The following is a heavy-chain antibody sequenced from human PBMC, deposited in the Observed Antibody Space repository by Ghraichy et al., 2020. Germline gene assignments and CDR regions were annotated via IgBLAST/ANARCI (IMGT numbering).Heavy chain of an antibody. D-gene: IGHD1-14*01. Sequence: GESLNISCAASGFPFKTYSLSWVRQAPGKGLEWVSSISNDRAGSRVIYYADSVKGRFIISRDDARSTLFLQMTSLTDEYAAVYYCVGTGTSFFLPRVDYLRQGAQVTVST. CDR3: VGTGTSFFLPRVDY. CDR1: GFPFKTYS. V-gene: IGHV3-21*01. J-gene: IGHJ4*02. CDR2: ISNDRAGSRVI.